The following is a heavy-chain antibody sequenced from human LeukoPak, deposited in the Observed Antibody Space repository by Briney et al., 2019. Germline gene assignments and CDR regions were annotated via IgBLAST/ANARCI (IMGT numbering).Heavy chain of an antibody. CDR1: RGSISGYY. CDR2: IYYTGST. V-gene: IGHV4-59*08. Sequence: SGTLSLSCTVSRGSISGYYWSWIRQPPGKGLEWIGYIYYTGSTNYNPSLKSRVTISVDTSKNQFYLNLSSVTAADTAVYYCARHGPYLGRLGWFDPWGQGTLVTVSS. CDR3: ARHGPYLGRLGWFDP. J-gene: IGHJ5*02. D-gene: IGHD1-26*01.